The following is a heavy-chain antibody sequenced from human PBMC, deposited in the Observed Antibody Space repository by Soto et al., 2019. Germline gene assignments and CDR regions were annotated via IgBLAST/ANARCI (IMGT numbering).Heavy chain of an antibody. D-gene: IGHD4-17*01. CDR2: IIPIFGTA. V-gene: IGHV1-69*13. CDR3: ATAHDYGDPRAFDI. Sequence: EASVKVSCKASGGTFSSYAISWVRQAPGQGLEWMGGIIPIFGTANYAQKFQGRVTITADESTSTAYMELSSLRSEDTAVYYCATAHDYGDPRAFDIRGQGTTVTVSS. J-gene: IGHJ3*02. CDR1: GGTFSSYA.